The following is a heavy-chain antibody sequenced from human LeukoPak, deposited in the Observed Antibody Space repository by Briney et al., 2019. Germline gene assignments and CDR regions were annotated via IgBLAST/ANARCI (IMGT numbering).Heavy chain of an antibody. V-gene: IGHV3-33*01. CDR1: GFTFSSYG. Sequence: GGSLRLSCAASGFTFSSYGMYWVRQAPGKGLVWVAVICYDGSNKYYADSVKGRFTISRDNFKNPLYLQMNSLRAEDTAVYYCARTLFDYGDYSDYWGRGTLVTVSS. CDR2: ICYDGSNK. CDR3: ARTLFDYGDYSDY. D-gene: IGHD4-17*01. J-gene: IGHJ4*02.